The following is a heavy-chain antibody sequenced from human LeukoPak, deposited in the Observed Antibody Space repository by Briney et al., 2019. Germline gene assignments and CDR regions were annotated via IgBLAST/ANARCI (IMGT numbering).Heavy chain of an antibody. D-gene: IGHD1-26*01. J-gene: IGHJ4*02. V-gene: IGHV3-7*01. CDR1: GFSFSSYW. Sequence: PGGSLRLSCAASGFSFSSYWMTWVRQAPGRGLEWVANIKQDGSEKFYMDSVKGRFTISRDNAKNSLYLQMNSLRAEDTAVYYCARVWYSGSYPVDYWGQGTLVTVSS. CDR3: ARVWYSGSYPVDY. CDR2: IKQDGSEK.